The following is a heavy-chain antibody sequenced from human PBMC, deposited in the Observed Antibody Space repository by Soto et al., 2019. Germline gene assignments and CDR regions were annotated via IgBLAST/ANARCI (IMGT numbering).Heavy chain of an antibody. D-gene: IGHD4-4*01. Sequence: QVQLVESGGGVVQPGRSLRLSCAASGFTFSSYAMHWVRQAPGKGLEWVAVISYDGSNKYYADSVKGRFTISRDNSKNTLYLKMNSLRAGDTAVYYCARPVWRDDYNWGYFDLWGRGTLVTVSS. CDR3: ARPVWRDDYNWGYFDL. CDR1: GFTFSSYA. CDR2: ISYDGSNK. V-gene: IGHV3-30-3*01. J-gene: IGHJ2*01.